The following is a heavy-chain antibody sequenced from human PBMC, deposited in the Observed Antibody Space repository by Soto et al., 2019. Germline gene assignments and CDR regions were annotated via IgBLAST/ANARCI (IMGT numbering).Heavy chain of an antibody. D-gene: IGHD2-21*01. CDR1: GGSISSGGYY. CDR2: IYYSGST. V-gene: IGHV4-31*03. Sequence: QVQLQESGPGLVKPSQTLSLTCTVSGGSISSGGYYWSWIRQHPGKGLEWIGYIYYSGSTYYNPSLKSRVTISVDTSKNQFSLKLSSVTAADTAVYYCARDRRNVVVSRQAYLYDGMDVWGQGTTVTVSS. CDR3: ARDRRNVVVSRQAYLYDGMDV. J-gene: IGHJ6*02.